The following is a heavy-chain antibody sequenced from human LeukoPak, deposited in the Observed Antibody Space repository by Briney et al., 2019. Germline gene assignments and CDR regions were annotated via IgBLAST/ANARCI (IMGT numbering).Heavy chain of an antibody. CDR2: IYYSGST. D-gene: IGHD4-17*01. V-gene: IGHV4-31*03. CDR1: GGSISSGGYY. J-gene: IGHJ5*02. CDR3: ARAPTVTTGDWFDP. Sequence: SQTLSLTCTVSGGSISSGGYYWSWLRQHPGKGLEWIGYIYYSGSTYYNPSLKSRVTISVDTPKNQFSLKLSSVTAADTAVYYCARAPTVTTGDWFDPWGQGTLVTVSS.